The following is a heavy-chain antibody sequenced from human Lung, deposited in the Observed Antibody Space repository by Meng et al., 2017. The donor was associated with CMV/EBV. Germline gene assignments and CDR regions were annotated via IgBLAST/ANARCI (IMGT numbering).Heavy chain of an antibody. J-gene: IGHJ3*02. Sequence: GSLRLXCTVSGASISSNYWSWSRRPPGKGLEYIGSISYTGYIEYNPSLKGRVTISLDTSKNHFSLKLTSVTAADTAMYNCAGPDDMGSSPHDPFDMWGQGXMVTVSS. CDR1: GASISSNY. V-gene: IGHV4-59*01. CDR3: AGPDDMGSSPHDPFDM. CDR2: ISYTGYI. D-gene: IGHD1-1*01.